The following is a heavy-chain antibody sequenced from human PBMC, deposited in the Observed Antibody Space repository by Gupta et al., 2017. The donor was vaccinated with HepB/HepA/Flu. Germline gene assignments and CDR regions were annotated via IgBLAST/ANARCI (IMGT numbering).Heavy chain of an antibody. Sequence: QVQLVESGGGVVQPGRSLRLSCAASGFTFSSYAMHWVRQAPGKGLEWVAVISYDGSNKYYADSVKGRFTISRDNSKNTLYLQMNSLRAEDTAVYYCARVYYDSSGYSAGCRMCFADYWGQGTLVTVSS. CDR2: ISYDGSNK. CDR1: GFTFSSYA. V-gene: IGHV3-30-3*01. J-gene: IGHJ4*02. CDR3: ARVYYDSSGYSAGCRMCFADY. D-gene: IGHD3-22*01.